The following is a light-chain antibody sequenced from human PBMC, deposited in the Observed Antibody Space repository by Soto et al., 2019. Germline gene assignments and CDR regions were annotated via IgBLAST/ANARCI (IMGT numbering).Light chain of an antibody. Sequence: QSVLTQPASVSGSPGQSITISCTGTSSDVGGYNYVSWYQQHPGKAPKLIIYDVSNRPSGVSNRFSGSKSGNTASLTISGLQAEDEADYYCSSYTSSSIVVFGGGTKVTVL. V-gene: IGLV2-14*01. CDR3: SSYTSSSIVV. CDR1: SSDVGGYNY. CDR2: DVS. J-gene: IGLJ2*01.